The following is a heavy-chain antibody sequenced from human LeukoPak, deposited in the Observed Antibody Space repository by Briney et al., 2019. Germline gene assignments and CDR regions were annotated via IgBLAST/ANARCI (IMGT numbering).Heavy chain of an antibody. CDR3: AKDGGLHLYYYYNYMDI. D-gene: IGHD5-24*01. J-gene: IGHJ6*03. CDR1: GFTFNSYG. V-gene: IGHV3-30*02. CDR2: IRYDGSYE. Sequence: GGSLRLSCAASGFTFNSYGMHWVRQAPGKGLEWVAFIRYDGSYEYYADSVKGRFTISRDNSKTTLYLQMNSLRSEDTAVYYCAKDGGLHLYYYYNYMDIWGKGTTVTVSS.